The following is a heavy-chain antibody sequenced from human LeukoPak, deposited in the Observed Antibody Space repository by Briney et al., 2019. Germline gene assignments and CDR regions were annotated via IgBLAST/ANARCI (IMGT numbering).Heavy chain of an antibody. Sequence: GASVKVSCKASGYTFTSYDINWVRQATGQGLEWMGWINPNSGNTGYAQKFQGRVTITTDESTSTAYMELSSLRSEDTAVYYCARSYGSGTLDYYYYYMDVWGKGTTVTVSS. D-gene: IGHD3-10*01. V-gene: IGHV1-8*03. CDR1: GYTFTSYD. CDR3: ARSYGSGTLDYYYYYMDV. J-gene: IGHJ6*03. CDR2: INPNSGNT.